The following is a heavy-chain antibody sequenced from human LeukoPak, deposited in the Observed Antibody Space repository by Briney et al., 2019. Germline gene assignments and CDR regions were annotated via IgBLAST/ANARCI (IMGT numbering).Heavy chain of an antibody. CDR2: ISWNSGSI. CDR1: GFTFDDYA. D-gene: IGHD3-10*01. J-gene: IGHJ4*02. Sequence: PGRSLRLSCAASGFTFDDYAMHWVRQAPGRGLEWVSGISWNSGSIGYADSVKGRFTISRDNAKNSLYLQMNSLRAEDTALHYCAKGLWFGELLLGGSFDYWGQGTLVTVSS. CDR3: AKGLWFGELLLGGSFDY. V-gene: IGHV3-9*01.